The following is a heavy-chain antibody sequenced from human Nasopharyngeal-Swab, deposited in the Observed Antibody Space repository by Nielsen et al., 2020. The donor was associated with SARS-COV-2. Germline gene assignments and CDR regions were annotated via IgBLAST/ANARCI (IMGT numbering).Heavy chain of an antibody. J-gene: IGHJ4*02. V-gene: IGHV3-23*01. D-gene: IGHD5-12*01. Sequence: VRQAPGKGLEWVSAISGSAGATYYADSVKGRFTTSRANSKNTVYLQMNSLRAEDAAVYYCAKVRPIVTTPRDFDYWGQGILVTVSS. CDR3: AKVRPIVTTPRDFDY. CDR2: ISGSAGAT.